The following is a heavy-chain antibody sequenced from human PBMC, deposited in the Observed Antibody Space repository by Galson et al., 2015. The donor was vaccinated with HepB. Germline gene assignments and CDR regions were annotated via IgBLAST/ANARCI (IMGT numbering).Heavy chain of an antibody. CDR3: AREGRDSVAWGYFDY. V-gene: IGHV3-30-3*01. D-gene: IGHD7-27*01. CDR1: GFTFSGNV. Sequence: SLRLSCAASGFTFSGNVMHWVRQAPGKGLDWVAVILYDGTKKYYADSVKARFSISRDNSRDTLYLRMNSLRPEDTGVYYCAREGRDSVAWGYFDYWGQGTLVTVSS. CDR2: ILYDGTKK. J-gene: IGHJ4*02.